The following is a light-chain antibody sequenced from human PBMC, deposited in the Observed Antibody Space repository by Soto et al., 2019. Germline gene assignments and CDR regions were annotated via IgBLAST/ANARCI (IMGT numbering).Light chain of an antibody. V-gene: IGKV3-20*01. CDR1: QSVSSIY. CDR3: QQYGSSPRT. J-gene: IGKJ2*01. Sequence: EIVMTQSPGTLSLSPGERATLSCRASQSVSSIYLAWYQQKPGQAPRRRIYGASSRATGIPDRFSGSGSGKDFTLTISRLEPEDFAVYYCQQYGSSPRTLGQGTKLEIK. CDR2: GAS.